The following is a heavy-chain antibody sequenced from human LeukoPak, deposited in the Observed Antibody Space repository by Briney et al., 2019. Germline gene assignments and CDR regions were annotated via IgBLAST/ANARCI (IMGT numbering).Heavy chain of an antibody. Sequence: GGSLKLSCAASGFTFSTYEMTWVRQSPGKGLEWVSYISSSGSTIYYADSVKGRFTISRDNARNSLYLQMNSLRAEDTAVYYCARDNYDSSGPYYFDYWGQGTLVTVSS. J-gene: IGHJ4*02. CDR3: ARDNYDSSGPYYFDY. V-gene: IGHV3-48*03. CDR2: ISSSGSTI. CDR1: GFTFSTYE. D-gene: IGHD3-22*01.